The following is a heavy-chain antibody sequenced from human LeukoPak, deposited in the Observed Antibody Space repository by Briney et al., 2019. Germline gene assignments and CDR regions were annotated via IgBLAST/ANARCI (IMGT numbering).Heavy chain of an antibody. V-gene: IGHV4-34*01. CDR1: GGSFSGYY. CDR2: INHSGST. Sequence: PSETLSLTCAVYGGSFSGYYWSWIRQPPGKGLEWIGEINHSGSTNYNPSLKSRVTISVDTSKNQFSLKLSSVTAADTAVYYCARGKMVVRYGWFDPWGQGTLVTVSS. J-gene: IGHJ5*02. D-gene: IGHD2-15*01. CDR3: ARGKMVVRYGWFDP.